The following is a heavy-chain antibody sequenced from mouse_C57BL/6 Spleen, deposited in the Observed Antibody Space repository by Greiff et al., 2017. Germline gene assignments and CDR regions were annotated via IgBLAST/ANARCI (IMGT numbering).Heavy chain of an antibody. Sequence: QVQLQQSGAELVQPGASVKISCKASGYAFSSYWMNWVKQRPGKGLAWIGQFYPGDGDYTYNGQLKGKATLTADKSSSTDYMQLSSLTSEDSAVYFCANYDGSSYYAMDFWGQGTSVTVSS. V-gene: IGHV1-80*01. CDR2: FYPGDGDY. CDR1: GYAFSSYW. CDR3: ANYDGSSYYAMDF. D-gene: IGHD1-1*01. J-gene: IGHJ4*01.